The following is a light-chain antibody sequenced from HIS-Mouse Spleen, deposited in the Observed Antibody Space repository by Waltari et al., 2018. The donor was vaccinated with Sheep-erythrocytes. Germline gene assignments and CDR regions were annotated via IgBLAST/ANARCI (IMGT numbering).Light chain of an antibody. J-gene: IGLJ3*02. V-gene: IGLV2-14*03. Sequence: QSALTQPASVSGSPGQSITIPCTGPSSDVGGYNYVSWYQQHPGKAPKLMIYDVSNRPSGVSNRFSGFKSGNTASLTISGLQAEDEADYYCSSYTSSNNWVFGGGTKLTVL. CDR3: SSYTSSNNWV. CDR2: DVS. CDR1: SSDVGGYNY.